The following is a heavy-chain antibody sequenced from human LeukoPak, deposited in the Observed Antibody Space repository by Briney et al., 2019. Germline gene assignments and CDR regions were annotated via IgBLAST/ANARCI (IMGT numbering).Heavy chain of an antibody. V-gene: IGHV5-51*01. CDR2: IHPCDSDT. D-gene: IGHD2-2*01. CDR1: GYSFTSYW. J-gene: IGHJ3*02. CDR3: AIGRHCSSTSCLDGFDI. Sequence: GESLKISCQGSGYSFTSYWIGWVRQMPGKGREWLGIIHPCDSDTKYRPSFQGQVTLSADRSISTVYLQWSSLKASDTAMYYCAIGRHCSSTSCLDGFDIWGQGTMVIVSS.